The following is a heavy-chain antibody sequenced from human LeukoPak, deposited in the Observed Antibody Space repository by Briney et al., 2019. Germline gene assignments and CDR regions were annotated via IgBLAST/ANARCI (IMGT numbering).Heavy chain of an antibody. V-gene: IGHV4-59*01. J-gene: IGHJ4*02. Sequence: SETLSLTCTVSGGSISSYYWSWIRQPPGKGLEWIGYVYYSGSTNYNPSLKSRVTISVDTSKNQFSLKLSSVTAADTAVYYCARADDYGDYFDYWGQGTLVTVSS. CDR3: ARADDYGDYFDY. D-gene: IGHD4-17*01. CDR1: GGSISSYY. CDR2: VYYSGST.